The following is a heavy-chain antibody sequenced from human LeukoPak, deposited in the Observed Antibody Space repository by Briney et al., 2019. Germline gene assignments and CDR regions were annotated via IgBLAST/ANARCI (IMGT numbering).Heavy chain of an antibody. V-gene: IGHV4-30-2*01. D-gene: IGHD2-8*01. Sequence: SQTLSLTCAVSGGSISSGGYSWSWIRQPPGNGLEWIGYIYHSGSTYYNPSLKSRVTISVDRSKNQFSLKLSSVTAADTAVYYCASGVTGRLNYWGQGTLVTVSS. CDR3: ASGVTGRLNY. CDR2: IYHSGST. CDR1: GGSISSGGYS. J-gene: IGHJ4*02.